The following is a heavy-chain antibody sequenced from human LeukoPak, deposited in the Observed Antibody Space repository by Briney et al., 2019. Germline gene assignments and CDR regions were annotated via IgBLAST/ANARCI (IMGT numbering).Heavy chain of an antibody. CDR3: VSGNDPDYVWGTYRLDAFDI. CDR1: GDTFSDYS. D-gene: IGHD3-16*02. J-gene: IGHJ3*02. V-gene: IGHV3-21*01. CDR2: ISSSGTYI. Sequence: EGSLRLSCAAAGDTFSDYSVNWVRQVTGKGPEWVSSISSSGTYIYYADSVKGRFTISRDNAKNSLFLQMNSLRAEDTAVYYCVSGNDPDYVWGTYRLDAFDIWGEGTMVIVSS.